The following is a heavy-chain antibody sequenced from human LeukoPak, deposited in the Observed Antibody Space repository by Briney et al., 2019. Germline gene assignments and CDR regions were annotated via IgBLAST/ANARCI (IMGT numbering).Heavy chain of an antibody. CDR3: ASGVGTGTTAYYYYMDV. Sequence: SVKVSCKASGGTFSSYAISWVRQAPGQGLEWMGGIIPIFGTANYAQKFQGRVTITTDESTSTAYMELSSLRSEDTAVYYCASGVGTGTTAYYYYMDVWGKGTTVTVSS. V-gene: IGHV1-69*05. D-gene: IGHD1-7*01. CDR1: GGTFSSYA. CDR2: IIPIFGTA. J-gene: IGHJ6*03.